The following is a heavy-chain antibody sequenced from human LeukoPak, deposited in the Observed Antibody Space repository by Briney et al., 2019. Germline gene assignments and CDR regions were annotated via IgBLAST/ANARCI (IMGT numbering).Heavy chain of an antibody. CDR3: AKALGDSSGYYYRLFDY. J-gene: IGHJ4*02. CDR1: GFTFSSYS. V-gene: IGHV3-23*01. Sequence: GGSLRLSCVASGFTFSSYSMNWVRQAPGKGLEWVSAISGSGGSTYYADSVKGRFTTSRDNSKNTLYLQMNSLRAEDTAVYYCAKALGDSSGYYYRLFDYWGQGTLVTVSS. D-gene: IGHD3-22*01. CDR2: ISGSGGST.